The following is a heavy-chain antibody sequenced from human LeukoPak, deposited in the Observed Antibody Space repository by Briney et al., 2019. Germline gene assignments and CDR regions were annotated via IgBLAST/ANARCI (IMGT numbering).Heavy chain of an antibody. J-gene: IGHJ6*02. CDR1: GGSISSSSYY. V-gene: IGHV4-39*07. CDR2: IYYSGST. CDR3: AREEKYCSGGRCYYYYGMNV. Sequence: SETLSLTCTVSGGSISSSSYYWGWIRQPPGKGLEWIGSIYYSGSTYYNPSLKSRVTISVDTSRNQFSLKLSSVTAADTAVYYCAREEKYCSGGRCYYYYGMNVWGQGTTVTVSS. D-gene: IGHD2-15*01.